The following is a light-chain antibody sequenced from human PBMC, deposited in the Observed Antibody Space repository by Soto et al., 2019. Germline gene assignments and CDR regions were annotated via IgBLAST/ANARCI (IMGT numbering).Light chain of an antibody. CDR1: QSVSSS. CDR3: RQYNNGHTYT. Sequence: EIVMTQSPATLSVSPGERATLSCRASQSVSSSLAWYQQKPGQAPRLLIYGASTRATGIPAWFSGSGSGTEFTLTISSLQSEDFAVYYCRQYNNGHTYTFGQGTKLEIK. V-gene: IGKV3-15*01. J-gene: IGKJ2*01. CDR2: GAS.